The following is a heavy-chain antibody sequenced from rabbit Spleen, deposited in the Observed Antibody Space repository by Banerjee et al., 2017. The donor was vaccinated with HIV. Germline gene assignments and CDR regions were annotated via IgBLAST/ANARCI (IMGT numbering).Heavy chain of an antibody. CDR2: IDPVFGSA. CDR3: ARDAGGGPDFNL. D-gene: IGHD4-2*01. Sequence: QLVESGGGLVQPGGSLKLSCKASGFDFSSYYMSWVRQAPGKGLEWIGYIDPVFGSAYYASWVNGRFSISRENTQNTVSLQLNSLTAADTATYFCARDAGGGPDFNLWGQGTLVTVS. CDR1: GFDFSSYY. J-gene: IGHJ4*01. V-gene: IGHV1S7*01.